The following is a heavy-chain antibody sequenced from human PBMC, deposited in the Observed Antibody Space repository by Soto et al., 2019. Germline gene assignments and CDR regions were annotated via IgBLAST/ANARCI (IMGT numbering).Heavy chain of an antibody. D-gene: IGHD4-17*01. CDR3: ATSTVTTIEDYYYYYGMDV. Sequence: SETLSLTCTVSGGSISSGGYYWSWIRQHPGKGLEWIGYIYYSGSTYYNPSLKSRVTISVDTSKNEFSLKLSSVTAADTAVYYCATSTVTTIEDYYYYYGMDVWGQGTTVTVSS. CDR2: IYYSGST. J-gene: IGHJ6*02. V-gene: IGHV4-31*03. CDR1: GGSISSGGYY.